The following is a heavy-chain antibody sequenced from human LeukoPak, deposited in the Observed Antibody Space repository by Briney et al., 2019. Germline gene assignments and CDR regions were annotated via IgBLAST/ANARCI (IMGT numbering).Heavy chain of an antibody. V-gene: IGHV1-46*01. CDR2: INPSGGST. J-gene: IGHJ5*02. CDR1: RYTFTSYY. CDR3: ARAGIVVPAAIPPERNWFDP. D-gene: IGHD2-2*02. Sequence: ASVKVSCKASRYTFTSYYMHWVRQAPGQGLEWMGIINPSGGSTSYAQKFQGRVTMTRDMSTSTVYMELSSLRSEDTAVYYCARAGIVVPAAIPPERNWFDPWGQGTLVTVSS.